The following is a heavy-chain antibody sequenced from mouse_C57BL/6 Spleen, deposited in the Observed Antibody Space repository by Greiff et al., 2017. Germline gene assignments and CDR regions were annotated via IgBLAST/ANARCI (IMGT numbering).Heavy chain of an antibody. CDR1: GYTFTSYW. CDR2: IYPGSGST. D-gene: IGHD2-4*01. V-gene: IGHV1-55*01. J-gene: IGHJ1*03. CDR3: AREGYDYDEGYFDV. Sequence: QVQLQQPGAELVKPGASVKMSCKASGYTFTSYWITWVKQRPGQGLEWIGDIYPGSGSTNYNEKFKSKATLTVDTSSSTAYMQLSSLTSEDSAVYYCAREGYDYDEGYFDVWGTGTTVTVSS.